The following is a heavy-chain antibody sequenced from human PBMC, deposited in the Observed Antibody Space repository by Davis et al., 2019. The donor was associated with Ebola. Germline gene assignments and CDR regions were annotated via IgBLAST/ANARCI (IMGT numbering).Heavy chain of an antibody. D-gene: IGHD6-13*01. CDR3: ARGSSWTPYYYGMDV. CDR1: GYTFTSYA. Sequence: AASVKVSCKASGYTFTSYAMHWVRQAPGQRLEWMGWINAGNGNTKYSQKFQGRVTITRDTSASTAYMELSSLRSEDTAVYYCARGSSWTPYYYGMDVWGQGTTVTVSS. J-gene: IGHJ6*02. CDR2: INAGNGNT. V-gene: IGHV1-3*01.